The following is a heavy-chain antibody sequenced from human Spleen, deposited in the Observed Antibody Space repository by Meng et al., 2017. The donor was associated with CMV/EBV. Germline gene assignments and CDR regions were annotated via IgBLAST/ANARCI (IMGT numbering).Heavy chain of an antibody. Sequence: ASVKVSCKASGYTFTSYGISWVRQAPGQGLEWMGWISAYNGDTNYAQKLQGRVTMTTDTSTSTAYIELRSLRSDDTAVYYCARESQLLALGWGAFDIWGQGTVVTVSS. CDR1: GYTFTSYG. J-gene: IGHJ3*02. CDR2: ISAYNGDT. V-gene: IGHV1-18*01. CDR3: ARESQLLALGWGAFDI. D-gene: IGHD2-2*01.